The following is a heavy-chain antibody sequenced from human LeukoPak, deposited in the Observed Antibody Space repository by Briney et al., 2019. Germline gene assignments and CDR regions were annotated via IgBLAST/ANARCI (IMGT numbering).Heavy chain of an antibody. CDR3: ARTGGYNNFDY. D-gene: IGHD5-24*01. J-gene: IGHJ4*02. CDR2: IYHSGST. V-gene: IGHV4-38-2*02. CDR1: GYSISSGYY. Sequence: PSETLSLTCTVSGYSISSGYYWGWIRQPPGKGLGWIGSIYHSGSTYYNPSLKSRVTISVDTSKNQFSLKLSSVTAADTAVYYCARTGGYNNFDYWGQGTLVTVSS.